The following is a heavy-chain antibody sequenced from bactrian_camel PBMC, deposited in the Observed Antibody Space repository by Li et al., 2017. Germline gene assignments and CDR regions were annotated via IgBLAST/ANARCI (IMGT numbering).Heavy chain of an antibody. J-gene: IGHJ4*01. Sequence: DVQLVESGGGLVQPGGSLGLSCAASGVTFSSYPMSWVRQAPGKGLEWVSAINNAGSSTYYAASAKGRFTISRDNAKNTMYLQLDSLKTEDMAMYNCAAQGPYCYSASWCYAEYNYWGQGTQVTVS. CDR2: INNAGSST. CDR3: AAQGPYCYSASWCYAEYNY. CDR1: GVTFSSYP. D-gene: IGHD3*01. V-gene: IGHV3S40*01.